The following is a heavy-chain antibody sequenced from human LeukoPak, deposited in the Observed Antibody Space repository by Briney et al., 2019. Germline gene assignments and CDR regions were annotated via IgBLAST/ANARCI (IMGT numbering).Heavy chain of an antibody. CDR1: GFTFNNYA. V-gene: IGHV3-23*01. D-gene: IGHD3/OR15-3a*01. J-gene: IGHJ4*02. CDR2: ISGSGGTT. Sequence: GSPRLSCAASGFTFNNYAMSWVRQAPGKGLEWVSAISGSGGTTYYADSVKGRFTISRDNSKNTLYLQMNSLRAEDTAVYYCAKDLWPDKPNAKVDYWGQGTLVTVSS. CDR3: AKDLWPDKPNAKVDY.